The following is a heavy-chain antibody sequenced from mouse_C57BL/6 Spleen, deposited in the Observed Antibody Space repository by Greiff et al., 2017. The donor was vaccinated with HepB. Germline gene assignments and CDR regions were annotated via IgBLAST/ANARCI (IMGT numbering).Heavy chain of an antibody. CDR1: GFSFNTYA. CDR3: VRHVHGDYSNYDYAMDY. CDR2: IRSKSNNYAT. J-gene: IGHJ4*01. D-gene: IGHD2-5*01. V-gene: IGHV10-1*01. Sequence: EVKLVESGGGLVQPKGSLKLSCAASGFSFNTYAMNWVRQAPGKGLEWVARIRSKSNNYATYYADSVKDRFTISRDDSESMLYLQMNNLKTEDTAMYYCVRHVHGDYSNYDYAMDYWGQGTSVTVSS.